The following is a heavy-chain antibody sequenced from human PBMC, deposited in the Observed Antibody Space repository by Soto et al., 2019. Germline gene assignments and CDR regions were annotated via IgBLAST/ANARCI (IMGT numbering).Heavy chain of an antibody. CDR3: ARGKKSYCAFNYPYGMDV. CDR2: ISTSGGTI. CDR1: GFTFSSYE. D-gene: IGHD3-3*01. V-gene: IGHV3-48*03. Sequence: GGSLRRSCAASGFTFSSYEMNWVRQATGKGLEWVSYISTSGGTIYYADSVKGWSTISRDNDKNLLYLQMSILSADATAYYYSARGKKSYCAFNYPYGMDVWGQGTTVTVSS. J-gene: IGHJ6*02.